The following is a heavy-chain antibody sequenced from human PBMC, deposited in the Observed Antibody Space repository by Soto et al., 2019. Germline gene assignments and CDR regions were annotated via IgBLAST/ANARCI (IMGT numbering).Heavy chain of an antibody. CDR1: GFSLTTDGLG. D-gene: IGHD2-15*01. Sequence: GSGPTLVNPTQTLTLTCAFSGFSLTTDGLGVAWIRQSPGEALDWLALIFWDGDKRHKSSLKSRLTITGDTSNNQVVLTLTNVDPVDTATYYCVHSVRERSCGGGSCYYFDYWGQGILVTVSS. CDR3: VHSVRERSCGGGSCYYFDY. J-gene: IGHJ4*02. V-gene: IGHV2-5*02. CDR2: IFWDGDK.